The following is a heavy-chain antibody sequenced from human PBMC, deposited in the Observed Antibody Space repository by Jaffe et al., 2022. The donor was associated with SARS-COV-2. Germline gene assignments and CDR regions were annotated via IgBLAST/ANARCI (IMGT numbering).Heavy chain of an antibody. Sequence: QVQLVESGGGVVQPGRSLRLSCAASGFTFSSYGMHWVRQAPGKGLEWVAVISYDGSNKYYADSVKGRFTISRDNSKNTLYLQMNSLRAEDTAVYYCAKDRGQWLQRTLRSYYYYGMDVWGQGTTVTVSS. D-gene: IGHD6-19*01. V-gene: IGHV3-30*18. CDR3: AKDRGQWLQRTLRSYYYYGMDV. CDR1: GFTFSSYG. CDR2: ISYDGSNK. J-gene: IGHJ6*02.